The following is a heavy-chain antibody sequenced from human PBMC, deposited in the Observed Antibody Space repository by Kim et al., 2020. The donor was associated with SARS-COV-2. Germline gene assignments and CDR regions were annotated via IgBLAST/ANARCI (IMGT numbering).Heavy chain of an antibody. CDR1: GFTFSSYS. Sequence: GGSLRLSCAASGFTFSSYSMNWVRQAPGKGLEWVSYISSSSSTIYYADSVKGRFTISRDNAKNSLYLQMNSLRDEDTAVYYCARNILTGYWGGMDVWGQGTTVTVSS. J-gene: IGHJ6*02. D-gene: IGHD3-9*01. CDR2: ISSSSSTI. V-gene: IGHV3-48*02. CDR3: ARNILTGYWGGMDV.